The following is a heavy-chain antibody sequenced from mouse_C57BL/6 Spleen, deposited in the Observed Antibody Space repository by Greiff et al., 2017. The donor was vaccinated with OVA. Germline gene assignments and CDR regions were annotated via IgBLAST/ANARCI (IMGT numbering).Heavy chain of an antibody. CDR3: ARGTGYYYGSSFAMDY. Sequence: VQLKQSGPELVKPGASVKMSCKASGYTFTDYNMHWVKQSHGKSLEWIGYINPNNGGTSYNQKFKGKATLTVNKSSSTAYMALRSLTSEDSAVYYCARGTGYYYGSSFAMDYWGQGTSVTVSS. D-gene: IGHD1-1*01. CDR2: INPNNGGT. J-gene: IGHJ4*01. V-gene: IGHV1-22*01. CDR1: GYTFTDYN.